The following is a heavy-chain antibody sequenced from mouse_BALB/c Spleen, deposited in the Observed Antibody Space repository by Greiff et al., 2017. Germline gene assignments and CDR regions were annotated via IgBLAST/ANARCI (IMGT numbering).Heavy chain of an antibody. CDR2: ISSGSSTI. CDR3: ASREYAYSLDD. D-gene: IGHD5-2*01. V-gene: IGHV5-17*02. Sequence: EVQGVESGGGLVQPGGSRKLSCAASGFTFSSFGMHWVRQAPEQGLEWVAYISSGSSTIYYADTVKGRFTIAKDKPKNTLFLQMTSLKAEDTAMYDCASREYAYSLDDWGQGTTVTVSS. J-gene: IGHJ4*01. CDR1: GFTFSSFG.